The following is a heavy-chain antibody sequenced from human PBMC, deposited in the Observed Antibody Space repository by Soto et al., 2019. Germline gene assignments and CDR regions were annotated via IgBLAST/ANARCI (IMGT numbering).Heavy chain of an antibody. J-gene: IGHJ6*02. CDR1: GFTFNNYG. CDR2: ISYDGSNK. Sequence: PGGSLRLSCAASGFTFNNYGMSWVRQAPGKGLEWVAVISYDGSNKYYADSVKGRFTISRDNSKNTLYLQMNSLRAEDTAVYYCAKIKMETLKYYYDSSGYYYPFYYYYGMDVWGQGTTVTVSS. CDR3: AKIKMETLKYYYDSSGYYYPFYYYYGMDV. V-gene: IGHV3-30*18. D-gene: IGHD3-22*01.